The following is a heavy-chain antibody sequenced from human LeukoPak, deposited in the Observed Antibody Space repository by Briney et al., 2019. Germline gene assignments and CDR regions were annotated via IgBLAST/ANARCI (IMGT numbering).Heavy chain of an antibody. Sequence: SQTLSLTCTVSGGSISSGDYHWSWIRQPAGKGLEWIGRIYTSGRTNYNPSLKSRVTISVDTSKNQFPLKLSSVTAAGTAVYYCARSFRGSDGDFDYWGQGTQVTVSS. CDR1: GGSISSGDYH. V-gene: IGHV4-61*02. D-gene: IGHD5-12*01. J-gene: IGHJ4*02. CDR2: IYTSGRT. CDR3: ARSFRGSDGDFDY.